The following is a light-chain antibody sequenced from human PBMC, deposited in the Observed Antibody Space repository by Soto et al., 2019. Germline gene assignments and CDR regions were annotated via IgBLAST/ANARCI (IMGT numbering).Light chain of an antibody. V-gene: IGLV1-40*01. CDR2: ANN. J-gene: IGLJ7*01. CDR1: SSNVGAGYD. Sequence: QAVVTQPPSVSGAPGQRVTISCTGSSSNVGAGYDVHWYQQLPGTAPKLLIYANNNRPSGVPDRFSGSKSGTSASLAITGLQAEDEADYYCQSYDRSLSGWVFGGGTQLTVL. CDR3: QSYDRSLSGWV.